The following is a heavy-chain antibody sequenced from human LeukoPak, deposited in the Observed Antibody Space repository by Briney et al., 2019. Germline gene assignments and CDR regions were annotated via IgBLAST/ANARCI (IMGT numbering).Heavy chain of an antibody. CDR3: ARDRKGHSSSSGGYYFDY. CDR2: INPSGGST. D-gene: IGHD6-6*01. Sequence: ASVKVSCKASGYTFTGYHMHWVRQAPGQGLEWMGIINPSGGSTSYAQKFQGRVTMTRDTSTSTVYMELSSLRSEDTAVYYCARDRKGHSSSSGGYYFDYWGQGTLVTVSS. CDR1: GYTFTGYH. J-gene: IGHJ4*02. V-gene: IGHV1-46*01.